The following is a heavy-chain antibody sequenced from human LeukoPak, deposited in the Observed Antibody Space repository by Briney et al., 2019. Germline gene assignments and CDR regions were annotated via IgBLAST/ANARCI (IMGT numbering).Heavy chain of an antibody. D-gene: IGHD1-26*01. J-gene: IGHJ4*02. CDR1: GFIFNIHG. CDR2: IRYDGTNK. CDR3: AKGRTLVGGSTRSYDY. V-gene: IGHV3-30*02. Sequence: GGSLRLSCTASGFIFNIHGMHWVRQAPGKGLEWVTFIRYDGTNKYYADSVKGRFTISRDNSKHTLYLQMNSLRVEDTAVYYCAKGRTLVGGSTRSYDYWGQGTLVTVSS.